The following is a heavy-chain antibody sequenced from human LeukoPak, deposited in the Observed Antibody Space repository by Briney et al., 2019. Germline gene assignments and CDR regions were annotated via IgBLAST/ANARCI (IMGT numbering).Heavy chain of an antibody. V-gene: IGHV3-15*01. Sequence: PGGSLRLSCAASGFTFSHAWMSWVRQAPGKGLEWVGRIKSKADGGTTDYAAPVKATFTVSRDDTKNTLYLQMNSLKTEDTGVYYCTTGGYDYSWNYWGQGTLVTVSS. CDR2: IKSKADGGTT. CDR3: TTGGYDYSWNY. CDR1: GFTFSHAW. J-gene: IGHJ4*02. D-gene: IGHD5-12*01.